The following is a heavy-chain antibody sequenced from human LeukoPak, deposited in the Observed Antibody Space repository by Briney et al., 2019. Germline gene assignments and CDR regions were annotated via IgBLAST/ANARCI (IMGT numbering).Heavy chain of an antibody. J-gene: IGHJ6*02. D-gene: IGHD2-2*01. Sequence: PGGSLRLSCAASGFTFRSYWMSWVRQAPGKGLEWVANIKQDGSEKYYVDSVRGRFTISRDNAKNSLYLQMNSLRAEDTAVYYCARDDPIVVVPAAMARDYYYYGMDVWGQGTTVTVSS. CDR2: IKQDGSEK. CDR1: GFTFRSYW. V-gene: IGHV3-7*01. CDR3: ARDDPIVVVPAAMARDYYYYGMDV.